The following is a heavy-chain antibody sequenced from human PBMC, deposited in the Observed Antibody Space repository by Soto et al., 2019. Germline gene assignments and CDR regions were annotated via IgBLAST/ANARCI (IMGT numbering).Heavy chain of an antibody. CDR2: ISQSGNT. CDR1: SGSFSGYY. CDR3: GRAPKVSGLFLTCSDF. J-gene: IGHJ4*02. D-gene: IGHD6-25*01. V-gene: IGHV4-34*01. Sequence: SETLSLTCSIYSGSFSGYYWSWIRQPPGKGLEWIGEISQSGNTNYSPSLKSRDSISIDTSKKQFSMNLASVSAADTAMYYCGRAPKVSGLFLTCSDFWGQGTLVTVSS.